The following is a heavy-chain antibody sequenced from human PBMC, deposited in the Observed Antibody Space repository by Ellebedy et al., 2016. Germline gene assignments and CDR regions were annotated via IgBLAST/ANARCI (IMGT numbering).Heavy chain of an antibody. D-gene: IGHD2-2*01. CDR1: GFTFSSYS. Sequence: GESLKISXAASGFTFSSYSMNWVRQAPGKGLEWVSYISSSSSTIYYADSVKGRFTISRDNAKNSLYLQMNSLRAEDTAVYYCARADIYCSSTSCYSGGMDVWGQGTTVTVSS. V-gene: IGHV3-48*04. CDR2: ISSSSSTI. CDR3: ARADIYCSSTSCYSGGMDV. J-gene: IGHJ6*02.